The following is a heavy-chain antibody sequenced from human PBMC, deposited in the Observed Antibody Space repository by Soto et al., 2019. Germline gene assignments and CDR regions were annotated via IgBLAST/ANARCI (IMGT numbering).Heavy chain of an antibody. J-gene: IGHJ4*01. CDR2: ISSSSATI. CDR1: GFTLSTYA. V-gene: IGHV3-48*02. Sequence: GGSLRLSCAASGFTLSTYAVNRRRQSPGKGLEWLSYISSSSATIYYADSVKRRVTISRDNGKNSLFLQMDSLRDEDTAAYYCAGGARLNSRKFSLDYW. CDR3: AGGARLNSRKFSLDY.